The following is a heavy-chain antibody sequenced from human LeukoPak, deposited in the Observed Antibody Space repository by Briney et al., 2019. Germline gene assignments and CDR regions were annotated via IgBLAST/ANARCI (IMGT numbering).Heavy chain of an antibody. V-gene: IGHV3-74*01. CDR3: AREDQIWFGELGNFDY. CDR1: GFTFSSYW. Sequence: GGSLRLSCAASGFTFSSYWMHWVRQAPGKGLVWVSRINSDGSSTSYADSVKGRFTISRDNAKNTLYLQMNSLRAEDTAVYYRAREDQIWFGELGNFDYWGQGTLVTVSS. D-gene: IGHD3-10*01. CDR2: INSDGSST. J-gene: IGHJ4*02.